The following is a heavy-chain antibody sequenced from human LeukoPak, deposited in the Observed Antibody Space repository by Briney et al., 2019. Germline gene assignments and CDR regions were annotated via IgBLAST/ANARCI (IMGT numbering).Heavy chain of an antibody. Sequence: GASVKVSCKASGGTFSSYAISWVRQAPGQGLEWVGWISAYNGNRNYGQKLQGGVTMTTDTSTSTAYMELRSLRSDDTAVYYCARVPAYCGGDCSKEYYFDYWGQGTLVTVSS. CDR3: ARVPAYCGGDCSKEYYFDY. J-gene: IGHJ4*02. V-gene: IGHV1-18*01. D-gene: IGHD2-21*02. CDR1: GGTFSSYA. CDR2: ISAYNGNR.